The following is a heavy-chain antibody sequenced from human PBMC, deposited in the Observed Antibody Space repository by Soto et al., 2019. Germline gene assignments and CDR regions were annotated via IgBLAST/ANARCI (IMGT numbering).Heavy chain of an antibody. CDR1: GFTFSSYA. V-gene: IGHV3-23*01. CDR3: AKVKTIERYSYGYLDY. CDR2: ISGSGGST. Sequence: PGGSLRLSCAASGFTFSSYAMSWVRQAPGKGLEWVSAISGSGGSTYYADSVKGRFTISRDNSKNTLYLQMNSLRAEDTAVYYCAKVKTIERYSYGYLDYWGQGTLVTVSS. D-gene: IGHD5-18*01. J-gene: IGHJ4*02.